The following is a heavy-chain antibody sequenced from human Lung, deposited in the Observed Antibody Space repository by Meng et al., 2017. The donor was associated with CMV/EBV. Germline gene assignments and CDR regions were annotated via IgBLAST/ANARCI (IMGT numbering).Heavy chain of an antibody. CDR3: TRDRYIRVGAPWEY. Sequence: ASVXVSXKASGYTFNGYYMHWVRQAPGQGLEWMGWINPNSGGTNYAQKFQGRVTMTRDTSISTAYMELSRLRSDDTAVYYCTRDRYIRVGAPWEYWGQGTLVTVSS. J-gene: IGHJ4*02. CDR1: GYTFNGYY. D-gene: IGHD1-26*01. V-gene: IGHV1-2*02. CDR2: INPNSGGT.